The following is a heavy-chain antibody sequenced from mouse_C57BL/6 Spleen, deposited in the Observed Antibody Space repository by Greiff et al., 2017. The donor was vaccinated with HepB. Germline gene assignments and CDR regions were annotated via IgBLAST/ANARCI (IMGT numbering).Heavy chain of an antibody. J-gene: IGHJ2*01. CDR1: GYTFTSYW. V-gene: IGHV1-72*01. CDR2: IDPNSGGT. CDR3: ARENSFDY. Sequence: QVQLKQPGAELVKPGASVKLSCKASGYTFTSYWMHWVKQRPGRGLEWIGRIDPNSGGTKYNEKFKSKATLTVDKPSSTAYMQCSSLASEDSAVYYCARENSFDYWGQGTTLTVSS.